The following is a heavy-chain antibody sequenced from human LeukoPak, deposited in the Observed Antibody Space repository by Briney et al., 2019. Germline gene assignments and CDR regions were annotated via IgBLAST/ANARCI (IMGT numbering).Heavy chain of an antibody. CDR3: ARAPSTSGGAFDI. CDR1: GYTFTIYY. Sequence: ASVNVFYSASGYTFTIYYMHWVPQAPGKGLEEMVIINPSGGSTSYAQKFEGRVTMTRDTSTSTVYMELSSLRSEDTAVYYCARAPSTSGGAFDIWGQGTMVTVSS. CDR2: INPSGGST. V-gene: IGHV1-46*01. J-gene: IGHJ3*02. D-gene: IGHD1-26*01.